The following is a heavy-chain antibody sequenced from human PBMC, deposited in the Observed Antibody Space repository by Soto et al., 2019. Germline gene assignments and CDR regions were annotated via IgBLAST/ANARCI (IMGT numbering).Heavy chain of an antibody. Sequence: GGSLRLSCAASGFTFSSYWMHWVRQAPGKGLVWVSRINSDGSSTSYADSVKGRFTISRDNAKNTLYLQMNSLRAEDTAVYYCARDESSVTDYYYYYMDVWGKGTTVNVSS. CDR3: ARDESSVTDYYYYYMDV. CDR2: INSDGSST. J-gene: IGHJ6*03. V-gene: IGHV3-74*01. D-gene: IGHD4-17*01. CDR1: GFTFSSYW.